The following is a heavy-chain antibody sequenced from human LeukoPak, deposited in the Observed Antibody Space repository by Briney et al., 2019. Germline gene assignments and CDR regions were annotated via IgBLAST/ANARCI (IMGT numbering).Heavy chain of an antibody. J-gene: IGHJ4*02. CDR2: IIPIFGTA. CDR1: GGTFSSYA. CDR3: ARDYYDRSGYILLDY. D-gene: IGHD3-22*01. Sequence: SVKVSCKASGGTFSSYAISWVRQAPGQGLEWMGRIIPIFGTANYAQKFQGRVTITTDESTSTAYMELSSLRSEDTAVYYCARDYYDRSGYILLDYWGQGTLVTVSS. V-gene: IGHV1-69*05.